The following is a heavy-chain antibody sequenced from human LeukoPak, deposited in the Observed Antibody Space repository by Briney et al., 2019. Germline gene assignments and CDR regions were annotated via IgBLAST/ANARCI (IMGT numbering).Heavy chain of an antibody. V-gene: IGHV3-30-3*01. CDR2: ISYDGSNK. CDR3: AGDRANSDAFDI. D-gene: IGHD3-10*01. Sequence: GGSLRLSCAASGFTFSSYAMHWVRQAPGKGLEWVAVISYDGSNKYYADSVKGRFTISRDNSKNTLYLQMNSLRAEDTAVYYCAGDRANSDAFDIWGQGTMVTVSS. J-gene: IGHJ3*02. CDR1: GFTFSSYA.